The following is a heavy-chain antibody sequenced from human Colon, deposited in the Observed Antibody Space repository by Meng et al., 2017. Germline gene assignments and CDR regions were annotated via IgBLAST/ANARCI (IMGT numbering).Heavy chain of an antibody. CDR2: INHSGST. V-gene: IGHV4-34*01. Sequence: RPWGAGLLRTSATPSPTCAVSGGSFTGSDWSWIRQPPGKRLEWIGEINHSGSTNYIPSLQSRVTISVDTSKNQFSLKLRSVTAADTAVYYCARGLFDFWGQGTLVTVSS. CDR1: GGSFTGSD. J-gene: IGHJ4*02. CDR3: ARGLFDF.